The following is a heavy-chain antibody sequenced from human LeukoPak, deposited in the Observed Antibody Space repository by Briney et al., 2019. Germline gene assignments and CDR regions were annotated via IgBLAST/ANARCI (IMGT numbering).Heavy chain of an antibody. CDR1: GVTVSSNY. CDR3: ARDMWEQGFDF. CDR2: LYSGGST. V-gene: IGHV3-53*01. D-gene: IGHD1-26*01. J-gene: IGHJ3*01. Sequence: GGSLRLSCAASGVTVSSNYMSWVRQAPGKGLEWVSVLYSGGSTYYADSVKGRFTISRDNSKNTLYLQMNSLRAEDTAIYYCARDMWEQGFDFWGQGTMVTVSS.